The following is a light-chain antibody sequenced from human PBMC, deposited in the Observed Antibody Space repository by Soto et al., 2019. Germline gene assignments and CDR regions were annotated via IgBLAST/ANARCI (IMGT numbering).Light chain of an antibody. Sequence: EIVMTQSPSTLYVSPGERATLSCRASQSVSSNLAWYQQKPGQAPRLLIYGASTRATGMPARFSGSGSGTDFTLTISSLQSEDFAVYYCQQYNIWLSFGGGTKVGIK. J-gene: IGKJ4*01. V-gene: IGKV3-15*01. CDR3: QQYNIWLS. CDR2: GAS. CDR1: QSVSSN.